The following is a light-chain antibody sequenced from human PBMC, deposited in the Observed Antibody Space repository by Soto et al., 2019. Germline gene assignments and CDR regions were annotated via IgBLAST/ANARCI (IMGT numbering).Light chain of an antibody. Sequence: QSALTQPPSASGFPGQSVTISCTGTSSDVGYYDYVSWYQQHPGKAPKLVIYEVTKRPSGVPDRVSASKSGNTASLTVSGLRAEDEADYYCSSYAGSNNFVFGSGTHLTVL. CDR3: SSYAGSNNFV. CDR2: EVT. J-gene: IGLJ7*01. CDR1: SSDVGYYDY. V-gene: IGLV2-8*01.